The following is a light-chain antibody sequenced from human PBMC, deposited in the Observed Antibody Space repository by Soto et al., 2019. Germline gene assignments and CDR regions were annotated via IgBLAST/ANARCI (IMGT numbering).Light chain of an antibody. CDR1: QSVSSSY. V-gene: IGKV3-20*01. CDR2: GAS. J-gene: IGKJ1*01. Sequence: EIVLTQSPASLSLSPGERATLSCRSSQSVSSSYLAWSQQKPGQAPRLLIYGASSRATGIPDRFSGSGSGTDFTLTISRLEPEDFAVYYCQQYGSSPGTFGQGTKVDIK. CDR3: QQYGSSPGT.